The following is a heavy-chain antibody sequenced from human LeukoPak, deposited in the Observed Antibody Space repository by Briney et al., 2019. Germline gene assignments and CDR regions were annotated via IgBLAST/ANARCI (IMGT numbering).Heavy chain of an antibody. CDR1: GDSISSNTYY. D-gene: IGHD3-10*01. CDR2: IYYNGRP. Sequence: KPSETLSLTCSVFGDSISSNTYYWGWIRQPPGKGLDWIGSIYYNGRPYYTPSLKSRVTISVDTSKNQFSLKLSSVTAADTAVYYCARGKGSGSSDWGQGTLVTVSS. V-gene: IGHV4-39*07. J-gene: IGHJ4*02. CDR3: ARGKGSGSSD.